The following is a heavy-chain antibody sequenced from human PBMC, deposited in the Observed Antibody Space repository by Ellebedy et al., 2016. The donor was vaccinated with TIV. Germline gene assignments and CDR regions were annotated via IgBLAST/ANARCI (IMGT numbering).Heavy chain of an antibody. CDR2: LKTKPNNYAT. D-gene: IGHD1-26*01. Sequence: GEFLKISCTASGFTFSDSAMHWVRQASGKGLEWIARLKTKPNNYATTYSASVKGRFTISRDDSQQTAFLQMNDLKTEDTAVYYCTKLYYSVAAGGPWGQGTLVTVSS. J-gene: IGHJ4*02. CDR1: GFTFSDSA. V-gene: IGHV3-73*01. CDR3: TKLYYSVAAGGP.